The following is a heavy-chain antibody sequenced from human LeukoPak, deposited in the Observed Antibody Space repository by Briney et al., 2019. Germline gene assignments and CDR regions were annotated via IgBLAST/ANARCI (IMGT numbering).Heavy chain of an antibody. D-gene: IGHD6-13*01. CDR2: ISGSGGST. V-gene: IGHV3-23*01. CDR3: ARGPLGRSSSWYYFDY. CDR1: GFTFSSYA. Sequence: QPGGSLRLSCAASGFTFSSYAMSWVRQAPGKGLEWVSAISGSGGSTYYADSVKGRFTISRDNSKNTLYLQMNSLRAEDTAVYYCARGPLGRSSSWYYFDYWGQGTLVTVSS. J-gene: IGHJ4*02.